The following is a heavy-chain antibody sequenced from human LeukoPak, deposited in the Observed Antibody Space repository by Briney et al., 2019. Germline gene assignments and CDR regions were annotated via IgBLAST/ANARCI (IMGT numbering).Heavy chain of an antibody. V-gene: IGHV1-46*01. CDR1: GYTFTSYY. CDR3: ARGVGATTRSVSYFDY. Sequence: ASVKVSCKASGYTFTSYYMHWVRQAPGQGLEWMGIINPSGGSTSYAQKFQGRVTMTRDTSTNTDYMELSSLRSEDTAVYYCARGVGATTRSVSYFDYWGQGTLVTVSS. J-gene: IGHJ4*02. CDR2: INPSGGST. D-gene: IGHD1-26*01.